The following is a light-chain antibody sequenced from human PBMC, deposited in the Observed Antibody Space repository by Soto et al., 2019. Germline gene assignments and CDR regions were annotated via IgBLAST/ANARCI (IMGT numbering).Light chain of an antibody. CDR3: QRYGSSPLT. J-gene: IGKJ4*01. CDR2: DAS. CDR1: QSVSNNY. Sequence: EIVLTQSPGTLSLSPGERATLSCRASQSVSNNYLAWYKQKPGQAPRLLIYDASSRATGIPDRFSGSGSGTDFTLTISRLEPEDFAVYYCQRYGSSPLTFGGGTKVDIK. V-gene: IGKV3-20*01.